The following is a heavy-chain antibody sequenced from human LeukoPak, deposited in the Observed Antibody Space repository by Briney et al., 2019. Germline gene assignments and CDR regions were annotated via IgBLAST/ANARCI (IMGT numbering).Heavy chain of an antibody. Sequence: SETLSLTCTVSGGSISSYYWSWIRQPPGKGLEWIGYIYYSGSTNYNPSLKSRVTISVDTSKNQFSLKLSSVTAADTAVYYCARRPRGSGSSYNWFDPWGQGTLVTVSS. D-gene: IGHD1-26*01. CDR3: ARRPRGSGSSYNWFDP. CDR2: IYYSGST. CDR1: GGSISSYY. V-gene: IGHV4-59*12. J-gene: IGHJ5*02.